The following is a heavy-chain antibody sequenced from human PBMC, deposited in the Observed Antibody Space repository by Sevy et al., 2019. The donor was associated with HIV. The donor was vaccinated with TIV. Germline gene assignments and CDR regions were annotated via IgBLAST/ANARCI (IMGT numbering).Heavy chain of an antibody. CDR2: ISNSPSYI. V-gene: IGHV3-21*01. D-gene: IGHD3-16*01. CDR3: ARRGGLTDEGFDI. J-gene: IGHJ3*02. Sequence: GGSLRLSCAASGFTFISFTMNWVRQAPGKGLEWVSSISNSPSYIYYADSVKGRLTISRDNTKNALYRQMDSLGVEDAAVYYCARRGGLTDEGFDIWGQGTMVTVSS. CDR1: GFTFISFT.